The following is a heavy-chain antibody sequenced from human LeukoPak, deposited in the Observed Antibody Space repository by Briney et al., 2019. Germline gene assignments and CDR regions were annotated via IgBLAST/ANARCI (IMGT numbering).Heavy chain of an antibody. J-gene: IGHJ4*02. V-gene: IGHV1-2*02. CDR3: AGVWAGYCTNGVCYAADY. CDR1: GYTFTGYY. Sequence: ASVKVSCKASGYTFTGYYMHWVRQAPGQGLEWMGWINPNSGGTNYAQKFQGRVTMTRDTSISTAYMELSRLRSDDTAVYYCAGVWAGYCTNGVCYAADYWGQGTLVTVSS. D-gene: IGHD2-8*01. CDR2: INPNSGGT.